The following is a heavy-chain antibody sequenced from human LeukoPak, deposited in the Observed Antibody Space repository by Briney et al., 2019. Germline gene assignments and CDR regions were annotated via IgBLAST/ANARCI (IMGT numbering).Heavy chain of an antibody. J-gene: IGHJ4*02. CDR2: IKQDGSEQ. CDR1: GFTFSHYY. D-gene: IGHD3-10*01. CDR3: ARPGPDYYGSGSYPIL. V-gene: IGHV3-7*03. Sequence: HPGGSLRLSCAASGFTFSHYYMSWVRQVPGKGLEWVANIKQDGSEQFYLDSVKGRFTISRDNAKNSLYLQMNSLRAEDTAVYYCARPGPDYYGSGSYPILWGQGTLVTVSS.